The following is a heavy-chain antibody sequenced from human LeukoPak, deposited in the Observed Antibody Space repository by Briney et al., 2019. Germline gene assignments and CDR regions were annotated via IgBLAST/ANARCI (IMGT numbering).Heavy chain of an antibody. D-gene: IGHD7-27*01. CDR2: INPNSGGT. CDR3: ARDGDAGAFDI. Sequence: ASVKVSCKASGYTFTGYYMHWVRQAPGQGLEWMGWINPNSGGTKDAQKFQGRVTMTRDTSISTAYMDLSSLRSDDTAVYYCARDGDAGAFDIWGQGTMVTVSS. CDR1: GYTFTGYY. J-gene: IGHJ3*02. V-gene: IGHV1-2*02.